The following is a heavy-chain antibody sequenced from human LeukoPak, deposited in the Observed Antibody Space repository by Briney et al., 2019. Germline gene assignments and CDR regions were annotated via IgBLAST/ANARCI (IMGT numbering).Heavy chain of an antibody. D-gene: IGHD3-10*01. V-gene: IGHV6-1*01. Sequence: PSQTLSLTCAISGDRVSSNSAAWNWIRQSPSRGLEWLGRTYYRSKWYNDYAVSVKSRITINPDTSKNQFSLQLNSVTPEDTAVYYCVRFGELLGGFDYWGQGTLVTVSS. CDR1: GDRVSSNSAA. J-gene: IGHJ4*02. CDR2: TYYRSKWYN. CDR3: VRFGELLGGFDY.